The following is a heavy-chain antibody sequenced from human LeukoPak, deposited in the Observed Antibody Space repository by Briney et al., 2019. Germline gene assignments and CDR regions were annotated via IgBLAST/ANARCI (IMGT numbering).Heavy chain of an antibody. V-gene: IGHV3-21*04. Sequence: PGGSLRLSCAASGFTFINAWMAWGRQAPGKVLEWVSSISSSSSYIYYADSVKGRFTISRDNAKNSLYLQMNSLRAEDTAIYYCAIDPGSSHYYYYYMDVWGKGTTVTVSS. CDR3: AIDPGSSHYYYYYMDV. D-gene: IGHD2-15*01. CDR2: ISSSSSYI. J-gene: IGHJ6*03. CDR1: GFTFINAW.